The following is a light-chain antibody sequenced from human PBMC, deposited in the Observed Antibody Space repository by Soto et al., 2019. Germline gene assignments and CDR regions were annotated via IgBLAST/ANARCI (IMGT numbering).Light chain of an antibody. CDR1: NSNIGTNY. CDR2: VNN. J-gene: IGLJ2*01. CDR3: AAWDDGRSGSYVV. V-gene: IGLV1-47*02. Sequence: QSVLTQPPSASGTPGQRVTISYSGSNSNIGTNYVYWYQQLPGTATKLLISVNNQRPSGVPDRFSGSKSGTSASLAISGLRSEDEADYYCAAWDDGRSGSYVVFGGGTQLTVL.